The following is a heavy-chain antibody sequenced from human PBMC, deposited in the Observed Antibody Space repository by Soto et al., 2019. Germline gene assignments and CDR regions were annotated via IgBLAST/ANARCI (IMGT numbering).Heavy chain of an antibody. J-gene: IGHJ6*02. Sequence: QVQLVQSGAEVKKPGASVKVSCKASGYTFTGYYVHWVRQAPGQGLEWMGWINPNSGGTNYAQKFQGRVTMTRDTSISTAYMELSRLRSDDTAVYYCARVVVVAVYYYYGMDVWGQGTTVTVSS. CDR1: GYTFTGYY. CDR2: INPNSGGT. CDR3: ARVVVVAVYYYYGMDV. D-gene: IGHD2-15*01. V-gene: IGHV1-2*02.